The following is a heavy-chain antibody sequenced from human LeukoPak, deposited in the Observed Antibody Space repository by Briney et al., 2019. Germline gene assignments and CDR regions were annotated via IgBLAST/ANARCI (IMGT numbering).Heavy chain of an antibody. CDR3: ARDRGESSVWPIMDY. J-gene: IGHJ4*02. CDR2: VNSGGDDT. Sequence: PGGSLRLSCAASGFTASSTHMTCVRQAPGKGLEWVSIVNSGGDDTYYADSVKGRFTISRDNSKNTVYLEMNSLRVEDTAVYYCARDRGESSVWPIMDYWGQGTLVTVSS. V-gene: IGHV3-66*01. CDR1: GFTASSTH. D-gene: IGHD6-19*01.